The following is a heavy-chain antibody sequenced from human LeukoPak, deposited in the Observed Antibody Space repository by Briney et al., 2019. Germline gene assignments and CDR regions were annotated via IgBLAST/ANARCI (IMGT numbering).Heavy chain of an antibody. V-gene: IGHV3-23*01. CDR1: GFTFNNYA. CDR3: AKGPGDPLGEFDY. Sequence: GGSLRLSCAASGFTFNNYAMSWVRQAPGMGLEWISVISAGGSSIFYADSVKGRFSISRDNSKNTLYLQMNSLRAEDTAMYYCAKGPGDPLGEFDYWGQGTLVTVSS. D-gene: IGHD3-16*01. CDR2: ISAGGSSI. J-gene: IGHJ4*02.